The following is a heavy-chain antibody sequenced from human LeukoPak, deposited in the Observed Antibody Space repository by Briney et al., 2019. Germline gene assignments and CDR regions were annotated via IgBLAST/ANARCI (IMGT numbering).Heavy chain of an antibody. V-gene: IGHV1-46*01. CDR1: GYIFTSYN. CDR2: INPSGGST. D-gene: IGHD6-19*01. J-gene: IGHJ4*02. CDR3: ARVPSSGWYQAYYFDY. Sequence: GASVKVSCKASGYIFTSYNIYWVRQAPGQGLEWMGIINPSGGSTNYAQKFQGRVTMTRDTSTSTVYMELSSLRSEDTAVYYCARVPSSGWYQAYYFDYWGQGTLVTVSS.